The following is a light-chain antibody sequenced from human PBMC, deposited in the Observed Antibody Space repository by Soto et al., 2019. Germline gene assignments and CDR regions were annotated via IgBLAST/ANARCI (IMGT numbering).Light chain of an antibody. CDR1: QSISNY. V-gene: IGKV3-15*01. CDR3: QQYSKWWT. Sequence: EIVMTQSPATLSVSPGERATLSCSASQSISNYLAWYQHQPGQAPRLLIYGASIRAAGIAARFSGRGSGTELTPTISSLQSEDFAVYYCQQYSKWWTFGQGTKVEI. J-gene: IGKJ1*01. CDR2: GAS.